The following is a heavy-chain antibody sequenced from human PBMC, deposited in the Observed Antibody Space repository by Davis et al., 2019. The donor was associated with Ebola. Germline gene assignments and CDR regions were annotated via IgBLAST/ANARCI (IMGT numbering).Heavy chain of an antibody. CDR3: ARDRGPWGFGELSF. D-gene: IGHD3-10*01. J-gene: IGHJ4*02. CDR1: EFTFRDYS. V-gene: IGHV3-30*07. CDR2: ISHDGSNR. Sequence: GESLKISCVASEFTFRDYSINWIRQPPGKGLEWMSIISHDGSNRFYADSVKGRFTISRDNAKNTLYLQMNSLRAEDTAVYYCARDRGPWGFGELSFWGQGTLVTVSS.